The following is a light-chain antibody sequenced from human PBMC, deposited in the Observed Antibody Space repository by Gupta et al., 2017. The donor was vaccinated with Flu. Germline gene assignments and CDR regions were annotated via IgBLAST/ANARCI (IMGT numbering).Light chain of an antibody. Sequence: ASIGDSVTISCRASQDIGPSVAWFHQAPGKAPKSLISGASNLQSGVPSRFSGRRAGTDFSLTIRGLQPEDFATYYCQQYNVYPLTFGQGTRL. V-gene: IGKV1-16*01. CDR3: QQYNVYPLT. J-gene: IGKJ5*01. CDR1: QDIGPS. CDR2: GAS.